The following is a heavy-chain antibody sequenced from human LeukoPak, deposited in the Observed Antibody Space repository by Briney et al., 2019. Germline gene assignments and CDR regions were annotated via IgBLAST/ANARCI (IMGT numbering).Heavy chain of an antibody. Sequence: SQTLSLTCTVSGGSLSSGSYYWSWLRQPAGKGLEWIGRIHTSGSTNYNPSLKSRVTISVDTSKNQFSLKLSSVTAADTAVYYCARGSSGSPYYYYGMDVWGQGTTVTVSS. J-gene: IGHJ6*02. CDR3: ARGSSGSPYYYYGMDV. CDR2: IHTSGST. V-gene: IGHV4-61*02. CDR1: GGSLSSGSYY. D-gene: IGHD3-22*01.